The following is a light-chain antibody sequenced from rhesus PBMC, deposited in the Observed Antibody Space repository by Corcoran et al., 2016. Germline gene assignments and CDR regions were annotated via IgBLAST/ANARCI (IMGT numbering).Light chain of an antibody. V-gene: IGKV3-40*03. J-gene: IGKJ1*01. CDR3: QQYSDLLRT. Sequence: EIVMTQSPATLSLSPGETATLSRRASQSVGCYLARYQQKPGQAPKLLVHSAYFRATGMPDRFSGSGSRPDFTLAISSLEPDDVGVYHYQQYSDLLRTFGRETKVEIK. CDR2: SAY. CDR1: QSVGCY.